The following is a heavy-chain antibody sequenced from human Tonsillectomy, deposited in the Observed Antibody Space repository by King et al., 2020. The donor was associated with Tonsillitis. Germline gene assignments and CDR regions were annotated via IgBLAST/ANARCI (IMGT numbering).Heavy chain of an antibody. D-gene: IGHD3-3*01. Sequence: QLQESGPGLVKPSETLSLTCTVSGGSISSSSYYWGWIRQPPGKGLEWIGSVYYSGSTYYNPYLKSRVTISVDTSKNQFSLKLSSVTAADTAEYYCARGGSLRYFDYWGQGTLVTVSS. CDR3: ARGGSLRYFDY. CDR2: VYYSGST. J-gene: IGHJ4*02. V-gene: IGHV4-39*01. CDR1: GGSISSSSYY.